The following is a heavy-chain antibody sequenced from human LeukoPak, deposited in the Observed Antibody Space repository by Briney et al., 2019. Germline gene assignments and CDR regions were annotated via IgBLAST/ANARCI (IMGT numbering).Heavy chain of an antibody. D-gene: IGHD5-12*01. CDR2: INHSENT. J-gene: IGHJ5*02. Sequence: SETLSLTCAVYGGSFSGYYWSWIRQPPGKGLEWIGEINHSENTNYNPSLKSRVTISVDTSKNQFSLKLSSVTAADTAVYYCARVRGLRFRFWFDPWGQGTLVTVSS. CDR1: GGSFSGYY. V-gene: IGHV4-34*01. CDR3: ARVRGLRFRFWFDP.